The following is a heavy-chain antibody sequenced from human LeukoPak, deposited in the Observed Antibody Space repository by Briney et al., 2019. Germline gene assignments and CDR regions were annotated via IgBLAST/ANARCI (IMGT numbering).Heavy chain of an antibody. CDR1: GFTFSSYA. J-gene: IGHJ4*02. CDR2: ISGSGGST. CDR3: AKDFLRRRGNPSWYALDY. V-gene: IGHV3-23*01. D-gene: IGHD6-13*01. Sequence: PGGSLRLSCAASGFTFSSYAMSWVRQAPGKGLEWVSAISGSGGSTYYADSVKGRFTISRDNSKNTLYLQMNSLRAEDTAVYYCAKDFLRRRGNPSWYALDYWGQGTLVTVSS.